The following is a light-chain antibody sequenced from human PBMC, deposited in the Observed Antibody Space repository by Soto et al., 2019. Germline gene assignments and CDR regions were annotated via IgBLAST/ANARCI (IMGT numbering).Light chain of an antibody. CDR2: EVT. V-gene: IGLV2-14*01. J-gene: IGLJ1*01. CDR1: SSDVGAYNF. Sequence: QSVLTQPASVSGSPGQSITISCTGSSSDVGAYNFVSWYQHHPGKAPKLILYEVTTHPSGVSSRFSGSKSGNTASLTISGLQVDDEATYYCSSYTSTSTPYVFGTGTKLTVL. CDR3: SSYTSTSTPYV.